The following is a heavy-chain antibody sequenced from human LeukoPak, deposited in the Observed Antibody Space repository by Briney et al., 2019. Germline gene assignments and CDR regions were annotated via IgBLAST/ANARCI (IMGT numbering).Heavy chain of an antibody. CDR1: GYTFTSYY. J-gene: IGHJ4*02. CDR2: INPSGGST. CDR3: ARDRAEAMFGELLYTFDY. D-gene: IGHD3-10*02. V-gene: IGHV1-46*01. Sequence: ASVKVSCKASGYTFTSYYMHWVRQAPGQGLEWMGIINPSGGSTSYAQKFQGRVTMTRDTSTSTVYMELSSLRSEDTAVYYCARDRAEAMFGELLYTFDYWGQGTLVTVSS.